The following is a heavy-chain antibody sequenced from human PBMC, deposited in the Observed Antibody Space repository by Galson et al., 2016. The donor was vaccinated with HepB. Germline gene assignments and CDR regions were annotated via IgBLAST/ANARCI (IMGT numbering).Heavy chain of an antibody. CDR1: GFTFENYG. J-gene: IGHJ4*02. Sequence: SLRLSCAASGFTFENYGMHWVRQAPGKGLEWVTVISYDGSDTYYADSVEGRFTVSRDNSKNTLYLQMNSLRPDDSAVYYCAKDRSFANFYGSGTYYKEWGQGTLVTVSS. V-gene: IGHV3-30*18. CDR3: AKDRSFANFYGSGTYYKE. CDR2: ISYDGSDT. D-gene: IGHD3-10*01.